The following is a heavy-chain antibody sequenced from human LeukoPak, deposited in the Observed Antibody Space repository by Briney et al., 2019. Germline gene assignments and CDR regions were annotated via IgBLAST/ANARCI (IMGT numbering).Heavy chain of an antibody. D-gene: IGHD5/OR15-5a*01. CDR3: ARQSGFLSTFDY. J-gene: IGHJ4*02. CDR1: GYSISSVYY. CDR2: IYYSGTA. V-gene: IGHV4-38-2*02. Sequence: SETLSLTCIVSGYSISSVYYWGWIRQPPGKWLEWIGSIYYSGTAYYNPSLKSRVTISVDKSKNQFSVKLTSVTAADTAGYYCARQSGFLSTFDYWGQGTLVTVSS.